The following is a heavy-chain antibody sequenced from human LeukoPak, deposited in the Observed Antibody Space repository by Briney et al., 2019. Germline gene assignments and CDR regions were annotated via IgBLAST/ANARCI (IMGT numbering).Heavy chain of an antibody. CDR2: IHYSGTT. Sequence: SETLSLTCTVSGDSISNSIYYWSWIRQHPGKGLEWIGYIHYSGTTYYNPSLKSRVAMSVDTSKNQFSLKLSSVTAADTAVYYCARGLGFIRYFDYWGRGTLVTVSS. V-gene: IGHV4-31*03. CDR1: GDSISNSIYY. CDR3: ARGLGFIRYFDY. D-gene: IGHD3-10*01. J-gene: IGHJ4*02.